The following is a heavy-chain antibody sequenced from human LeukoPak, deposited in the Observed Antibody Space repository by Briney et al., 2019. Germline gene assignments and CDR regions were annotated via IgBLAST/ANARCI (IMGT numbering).Heavy chain of an antibody. V-gene: IGHV3-53*01. CDR1: GFTVSSNY. CDR2: IYSGGST. Sequence: GGSLRLSCAASGFTVSSNYMSWVRQAPGKGLEWVSVIYSGGSTYYADSVKGRFTISRDNSKNTLYPQMNSLRAEDTAVYYCARMGHYYDSSGSDYWGQGTLVTVSS. J-gene: IGHJ4*02. D-gene: IGHD3-22*01. CDR3: ARMGHYYDSSGSDY.